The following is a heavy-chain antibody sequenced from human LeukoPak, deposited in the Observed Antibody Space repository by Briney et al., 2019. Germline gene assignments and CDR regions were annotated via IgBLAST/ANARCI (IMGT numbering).Heavy chain of an antibody. V-gene: IGHV4-34*01. D-gene: IGHD6-6*01. CDR3: ARLLRSSSSPYYYYYYMDV. CDR2: INHSGST. CDR1: GESFSGYY. J-gene: IGHJ6*03. Sequence: PSETLSLTCAVYGESFSGYYWSWIRQPPGKGLEWIGEINHSGSTNYNPSLKSRVTISVDTSKNQFSLKLSSVTAADTAVYYCARLLRSSSSPYYYYYYMDVWGKGTTVTVSS.